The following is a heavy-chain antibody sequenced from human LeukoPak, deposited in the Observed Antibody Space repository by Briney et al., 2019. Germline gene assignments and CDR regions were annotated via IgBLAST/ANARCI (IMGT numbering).Heavy chain of an antibody. D-gene: IGHD4-17*01. Sequence: SVKVSCKASGGTFSSYAISWVRQAPGQGLEWMGGIIPIFGTANYAQKFQGRVTITTDESTSTAYMELSSLRSEDTAVYYCARDSTVTTFRGCVDPWGQGTLVTVSS. CDR2: IIPIFGTA. J-gene: IGHJ5*02. V-gene: IGHV1-69*05. CDR1: GGTFSSYA. CDR3: ARDSTVTTFRGCVDP.